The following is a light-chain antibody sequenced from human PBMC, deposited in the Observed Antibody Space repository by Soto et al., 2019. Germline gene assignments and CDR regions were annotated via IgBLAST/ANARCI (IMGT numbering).Light chain of an antibody. CDR1: QSVTSN. CDR3: QQYNDWPPIT. V-gene: IGKV3-15*01. J-gene: IGKJ5*01. CDR2: GAS. Sequence: EIVMTQPPATLSVSPGERATLSCRASQSVTSNIAWYQQKPGQAPRLLMYGASTRATGIPARFSGSGSGTEFTLPITSLQSEDFAVYYGQQYNDWPPITFGQGTRLEI.